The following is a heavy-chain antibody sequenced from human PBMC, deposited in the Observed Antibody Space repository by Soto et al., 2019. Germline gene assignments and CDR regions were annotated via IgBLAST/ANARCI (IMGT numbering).Heavy chain of an antibody. Sequence: SETLSLTCTVSGGSISISSYYWGWIRLPPGKGLEWIGYIYYSGSTNYNPSLKSRVTISVDTSKNQFSLKLSSVTAADTAVYYCARGYSGYDSLYYFDYWGQGTLVTVSS. V-gene: IGHV4-61*05. J-gene: IGHJ4*02. CDR2: IYYSGST. CDR1: GGSISISSYY. D-gene: IGHD5-12*01. CDR3: ARGYSGYDSLYYFDY.